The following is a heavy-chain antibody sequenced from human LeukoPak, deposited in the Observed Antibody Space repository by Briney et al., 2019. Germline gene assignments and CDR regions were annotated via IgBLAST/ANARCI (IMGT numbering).Heavy chain of an antibody. CDR3: ARDFRCSGGSCYSDAFDI. D-gene: IGHD2-15*01. Sequence: PSETLSLTCTVSGGSISSYYWSWIRQPAGKGLEWIGRIYTSGSTNYHPSLKSRVTMSVDTSKNQFSLKLSSVTAADTAVYYCARDFRCSGGSCYSDAFDIWGQGTMVTVSS. J-gene: IGHJ3*02. CDR1: GGSISSYY. V-gene: IGHV4-4*07. CDR2: IYTSGST.